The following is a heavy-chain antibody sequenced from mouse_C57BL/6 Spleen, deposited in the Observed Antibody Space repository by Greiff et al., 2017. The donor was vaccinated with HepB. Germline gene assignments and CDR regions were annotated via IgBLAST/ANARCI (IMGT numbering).Heavy chain of an antibody. CDR3: ARRDYGSNAMDY. CDR1: GYTFTSYW. J-gene: IGHJ4*01. D-gene: IGHD2-2*01. V-gene: IGHV1-64*01. CDR2: IHPNGGST. Sequence: QVQLQQPGAELVKPGASVKLSCKASGYTFTSYWMHWVKQRPGQGLEWIGMIHPNGGSTNYNEKFKSKATLTVDKSSSTAYMQLSSLTSEDSAVYYCARRDYGSNAMDYWGQGTSLTVSS.